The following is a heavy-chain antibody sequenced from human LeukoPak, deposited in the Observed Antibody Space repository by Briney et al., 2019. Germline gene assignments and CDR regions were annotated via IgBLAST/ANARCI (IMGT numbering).Heavy chain of an antibody. CDR3: ARLTPVTVTTGWYFDL. D-gene: IGHD4-11*01. Sequence: PSETLSLTCTVSGGSISSYYWSWIRQPPGKGLEWIGYIHYRGTTNYNPSLKSRVTISVDTPKNQFPLRLTSVTAADTAVYSCARLTPVTVTTGWYFDLWGRGTLVTVSS. V-gene: IGHV4-59*08. J-gene: IGHJ2*01. CDR2: IHYRGTT. CDR1: GGSISSYY.